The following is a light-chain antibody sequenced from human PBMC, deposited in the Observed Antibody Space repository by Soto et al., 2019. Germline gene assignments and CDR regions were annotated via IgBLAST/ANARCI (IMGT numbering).Light chain of an antibody. CDR1: QGIGSA. CDR3: QQVNNYPLT. J-gene: IGKJ4*01. Sequence: AIRVSKFATSVTASLGDTFRIVCRASQGIGSALAWYQQKPGKAPKLLMSVASSLESGVPARFSGSVAGAEFILTITSLQPEDFATYYCQQVNNYPLTFGEGTKVEIK. V-gene: IGKV1D-13*01. CDR2: VAS.